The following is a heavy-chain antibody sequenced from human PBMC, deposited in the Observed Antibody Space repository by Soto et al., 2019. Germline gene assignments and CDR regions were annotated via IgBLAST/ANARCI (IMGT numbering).Heavy chain of an antibody. V-gene: IGHV3-23*01. CDR2: ISGSGGST. J-gene: IGHJ4*02. CDR1: GVASSRYA. Sequence: SLKLSCAASGVASSRYAMSWVRQAPGKGLEWVSGISGSGGSTHYADSVKGRLTISRDNSKNTLYLQMNSLRVEDTAVYYCAKALSGSYYDLDYWGQGTLVTVSS. CDR3: AKALSGSYYDLDY. D-gene: IGHD1-26*01.